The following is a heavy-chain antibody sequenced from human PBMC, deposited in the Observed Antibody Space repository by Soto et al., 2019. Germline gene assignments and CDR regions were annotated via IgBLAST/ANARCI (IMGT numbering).Heavy chain of an antibody. Sequence: SVATPGNPTRTLRLPWTFSGFSLRTDGVGVGWIRQPPGKALECLAAVYWNDDKHYSPFLKSRLTITKDTSKNQVVLTVTNMDPVDTATFYCSRIHHNYENDCWGQRSLVTASS. CDR3: SRIHHNYENDC. V-gene: IGHV2-5*01. CDR2: VYWNDDK. J-gene: IGHJ1*01. D-gene: IGHD3-22*01. CDR1: GFSLRTDGVG.